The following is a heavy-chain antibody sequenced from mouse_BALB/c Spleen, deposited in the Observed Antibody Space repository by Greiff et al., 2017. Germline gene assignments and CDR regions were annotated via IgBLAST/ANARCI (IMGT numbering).Heavy chain of an antibody. D-gene: IGHD2-2*01. CDR3: AGLPPSY. CDR1: GFNIKDTY. V-gene: IGHV14-3*02. Sequence: VHVKQSGAELVKPGASVKLSCTASGFNIKDTYMHWVKQRPEQGLEWIGRIDPANGNTKYDPKFQGKATITADTSSNTAYLQLSSLTSEDTAVYYCAGLPPSYWGQGTLVTVSA. J-gene: IGHJ3*01. CDR2: IDPANGNT.